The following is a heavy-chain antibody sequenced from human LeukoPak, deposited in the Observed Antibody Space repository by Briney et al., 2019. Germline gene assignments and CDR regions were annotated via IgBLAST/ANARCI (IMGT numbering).Heavy chain of an antibody. CDR2: INWNGGST. D-gene: IGHD6-13*01. CDR1: GFTFSSYA. Sequence: GGSLRLSCAAPGFTFSSYAMNWVRQAPGKGLEWVSGINWNGGSTGYADSVKGRFTISRDNAKNSLYLQMNSLRAEDTALYRCARESSSWPNWFDPWGQGTLVTVSS. J-gene: IGHJ5*02. CDR3: ARESSSWPNWFDP. V-gene: IGHV3-20*01.